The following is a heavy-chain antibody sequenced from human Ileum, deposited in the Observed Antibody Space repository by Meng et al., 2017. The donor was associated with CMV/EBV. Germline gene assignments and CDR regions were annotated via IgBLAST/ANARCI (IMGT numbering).Heavy chain of an antibody. CDR2: ISSGGSTI. J-gene: IGHJ4*02. Sequence: GESLMISCEVFGFSFDGFEMNWVRQTPGKGLEWLSYISSGGSTIFYADSVRGRFTISRDNGKESLYLQMDGLRAEDTGVYYCARRFCTPGRYWGQGTLVTVSS. CDR3: ARRFCTPGRY. CDR1: GFSFDGFE. D-gene: IGHD3-3*01. V-gene: IGHV3-48*03.